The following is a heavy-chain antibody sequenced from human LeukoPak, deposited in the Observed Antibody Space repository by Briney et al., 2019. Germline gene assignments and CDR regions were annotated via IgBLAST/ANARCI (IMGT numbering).Heavy chain of an antibody. Sequence: SETLSLTCTVSGGSISSGDYCWSWIRQPPGKVLEWIGYICYSGSTYYNPSLKSRVTISVDTSKNQFSLKLSSVTAADTAVYFCARENGGNSHFFDYWGQGTLVTVSS. V-gene: IGHV4-30-4*01. CDR2: ICYSGST. J-gene: IGHJ4*02. CDR3: ARENGGNSHFFDY. CDR1: GGSISSGDYC. D-gene: IGHD4-23*01.